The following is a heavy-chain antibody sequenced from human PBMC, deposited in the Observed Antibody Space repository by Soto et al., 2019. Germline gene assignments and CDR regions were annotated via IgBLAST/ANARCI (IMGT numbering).Heavy chain of an antibody. CDR3: ARDNLRKGSGPGVDY. CDR2: IWYDGSNK. D-gene: IGHD2-15*01. CDR1: GFTFSSYG. J-gene: IGHJ4*02. V-gene: IGHV3-33*01. Sequence: QPGGSLRLSCAASGFTFSSYGMHWVRQAPGKGLEWVAVIWYDGSNKYYADSVKGRFTISRDNSKNTLYLQMNSLRAEDTAVYYCARDNLRKGSGPGVDYWGQGTLVTVSS.